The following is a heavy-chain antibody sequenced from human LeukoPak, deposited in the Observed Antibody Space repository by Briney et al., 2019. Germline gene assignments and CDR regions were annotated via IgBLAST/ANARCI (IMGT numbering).Heavy chain of an antibody. CDR1: GYSFTSYW. D-gene: IGHD5-24*01. CDR2: IYPGDSDT. V-gene: IGHV5-51*01. J-gene: IGHJ3*02. CDR3: AKTRDGFLSGAFDI. Sequence: GESLKISCKGSGYSFTSYWIGWVRQMPGKGLEWMGIIYPGDSDTRYSPTIQGQVTISGDKSIRTAYLQWSSLKATDTAIYYCAKTRDGFLSGAFDIWGQGTMVTVSS.